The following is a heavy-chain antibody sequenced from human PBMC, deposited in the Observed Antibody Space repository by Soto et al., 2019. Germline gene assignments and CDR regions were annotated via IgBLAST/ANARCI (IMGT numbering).Heavy chain of an antibody. CDR2: ISYDGSNK. CDR1: GFTFSSYG. D-gene: IGHD6-19*01. V-gene: IGHV3-30*18. CDR3: AKDTDQWLVRGSWFDP. J-gene: IGHJ5*02. Sequence: GGSLRLSCAASGFTFSSYGMHWVRQAPGKGLEWVAVISYDGSNKYYADSVKGRFTISRDNSKNTLYLQMNSLRAEDTAVYYCAKDTDQWLVRGSWFDPWGQGTLVTVSS.